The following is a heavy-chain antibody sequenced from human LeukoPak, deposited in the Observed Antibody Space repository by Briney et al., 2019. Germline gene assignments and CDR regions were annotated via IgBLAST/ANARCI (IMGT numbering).Heavy chain of an antibody. CDR3: AKAPTYYDFWSGYWRYNYYYYYGMDV. CDR1: GFTFSSYG. Sequence: PGGSLRLSCVASGFTFSSYGMHWVRQAPGKGLEWVAVISYDGSNKYYADSVKGRFTISRDNSKNTLYLQMNSLRAEDTAVYYCAKAPTYYDFWSGYWRYNYYYYYGMDVWGQGTTVTVSS. J-gene: IGHJ6*02. V-gene: IGHV3-30*18. D-gene: IGHD3-3*01. CDR2: ISYDGSNK.